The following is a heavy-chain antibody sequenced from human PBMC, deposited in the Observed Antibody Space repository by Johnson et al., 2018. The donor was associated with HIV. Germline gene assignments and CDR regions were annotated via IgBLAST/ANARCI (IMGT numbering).Heavy chain of an antibody. CDR3: ARPPDPYGSGWYVGAFDI. V-gene: IGHV3-53*01. J-gene: IGHJ3*02. D-gene: IGHD6-19*01. Sequence: VQLVESGGGLIQPGGSLRLSCAASGFTVSSNYMSWVRQAPGKGLEWVSVIYSGGSTYYADSVKGRFTISRDNSKNTLYLQMNSLRAEDTAVYYCARPPDPYGSGWYVGAFDIWGQGTMVTVSS. CDR1: GFTVSSNY. CDR2: IYSGGST.